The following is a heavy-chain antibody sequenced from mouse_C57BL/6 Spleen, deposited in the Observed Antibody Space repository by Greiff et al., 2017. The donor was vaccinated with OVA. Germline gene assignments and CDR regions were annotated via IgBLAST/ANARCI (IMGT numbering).Heavy chain of an antibody. CDR1: GYTFTSYW. J-gene: IGHJ4*01. D-gene: IGHD2-1*01. Sequence: QVQLQQSGAELVKPGASVKLSCKASGYTFTSYWMQWVKQRPGQGLEWIGEIDPSDSYTNYNQKFKGKATLTVDTSSSTAYMQLSSLTSEDSAVYYCARRGYGNPLYYAMDYWGQGTSVTVSS. V-gene: IGHV1-50*01. CDR2: IDPSDSYT. CDR3: ARRGYGNPLYYAMDY.